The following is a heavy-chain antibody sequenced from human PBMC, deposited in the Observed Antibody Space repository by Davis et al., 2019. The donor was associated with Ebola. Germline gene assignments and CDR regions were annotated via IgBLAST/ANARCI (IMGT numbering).Heavy chain of an antibody. CDR2: LYYSGST. V-gene: IGHV4-39*02. D-gene: IGHD5-12*01. Sequence: SETLSLTCTVSGGSISSSSYYWGWIRQPPGKGLEWIGNLYYSGSTYYNPSLKSRVTISVDTSKNQFSLKLSSVTAADTAVYYCAREGIVATVRSDYWGQGTLVTVSS. CDR1: GGSISSSSYY. CDR3: AREGIVATVRSDY. J-gene: IGHJ4*02.